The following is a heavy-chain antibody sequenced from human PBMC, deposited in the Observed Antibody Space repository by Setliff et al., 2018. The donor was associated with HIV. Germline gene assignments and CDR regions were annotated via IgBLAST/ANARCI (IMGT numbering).Heavy chain of an antibody. Sequence: KTSETLSLTCTVSGGSISSYYWSWIRQPPGKGLEWIGSIYHSGSTCYNPSLKSRVTISVDTSKNYFSLKLTSVTAADTAVYYCASPFGAVAGTMDVWGKGTTVTVSS. D-gene: IGHD6-19*01. CDR3: ASPFGAVAGTMDV. V-gene: IGHV4-59*04. CDR1: GGSISSYY. CDR2: IYHSGST. J-gene: IGHJ6*04.